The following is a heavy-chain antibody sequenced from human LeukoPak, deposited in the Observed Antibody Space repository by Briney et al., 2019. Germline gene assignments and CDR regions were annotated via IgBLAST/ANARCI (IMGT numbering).Heavy chain of an antibody. V-gene: IGHV4-59*01. Sequence: SETLSLTCAVYGGSFSDYYRSWIRQSPGKGLEWIGYIYYTGSTSYNPSLKSRVTISADTSKNEFSLKLNSVTAADTAVYYCASRKLGNDYWGQGTLVTVSS. CDR1: GGSFSDYY. J-gene: IGHJ4*02. D-gene: IGHD7-27*01. CDR2: IYYTGST. CDR3: ASRKLGNDY.